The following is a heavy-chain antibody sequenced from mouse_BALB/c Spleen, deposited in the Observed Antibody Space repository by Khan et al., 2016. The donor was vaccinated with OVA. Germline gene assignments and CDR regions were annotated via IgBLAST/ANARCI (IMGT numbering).Heavy chain of an antibody. CDR1: GYTFTDFA. D-gene: IGHD2-1*01. CDR3: VRGGGNSRFAY. V-gene: IGHV1S137*01. J-gene: IGHJ3*01. CDR2: ISTYYGDA. Sequence: QVQLQQSGAELVRPGVSVKISCKGSGYTFTDFAMHWVKQSHAKSLDWIGVISTYYGDATYNQKFKGKATLTVDKSSSTAYMELTRLTSEDSAIYYCVRGGGNSRFAYWGQGTLVTVSA.